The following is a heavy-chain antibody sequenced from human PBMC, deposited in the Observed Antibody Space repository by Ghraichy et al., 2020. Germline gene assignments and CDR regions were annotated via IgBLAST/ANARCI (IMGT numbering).Heavy chain of an antibody. Sequence: GGSLRLSCAASGFTFSNSWMSWVRQAPGKGLEWVADINLDGTAEYYVDSVKGRFTISRDNAKNLLYLQMNNLRDEDTALYYCTTTHVADKMGDWGQGTVVTVSS. CDR3: TTTHVADKMGD. CDR2: INLDGTAE. J-gene: IGHJ4*02. CDR1: GFTFSNSW. D-gene: IGHD1-1*01. V-gene: IGHV3-7*01.